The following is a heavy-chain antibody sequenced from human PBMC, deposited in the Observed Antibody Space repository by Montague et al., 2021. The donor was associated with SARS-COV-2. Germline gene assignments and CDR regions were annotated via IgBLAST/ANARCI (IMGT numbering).Heavy chain of an antibody. D-gene: IGHD6-13*01. V-gene: IGHV4-39*07. Sequence: SETLSLTCTVSGGSIRDSDYYWGWIRQPPGKGLEWIGNIYYSGNTYYNPSLKSRVSISVDTSTNRFSLRLSSVTAADTAVYYCARAGENKYNRRWYVAWYNYYVLDVWGQGSTVTVSS. J-gene: IGHJ6*02. CDR3: ARAGENKYNRRWYVAWYNYYVLDV. CDR2: IYYSGNT. CDR1: GGSIRDSDYY.